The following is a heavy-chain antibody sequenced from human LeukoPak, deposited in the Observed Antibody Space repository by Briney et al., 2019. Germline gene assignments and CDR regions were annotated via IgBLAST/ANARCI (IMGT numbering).Heavy chain of an antibody. Sequence: GESLRLSSAASGFTFSSYWMRSVRLAPGQGLERVANIKQDGSEIYYVDSVKGRFTISRDNAKNSLYLQMNTLRAEDTAVYYCARVPITYYYGSGSYFCGMDVWGKGTTVSVSS. CDR1: GFTFSSYW. CDR2: IKQDGSEI. V-gene: IGHV3-7*03. J-gene: IGHJ6*04. D-gene: IGHD3-10*01. CDR3: ARVPITYYYGSGSYFCGMDV.